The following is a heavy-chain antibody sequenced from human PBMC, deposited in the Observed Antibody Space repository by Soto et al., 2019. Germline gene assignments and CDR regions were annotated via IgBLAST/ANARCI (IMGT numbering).Heavy chain of an antibody. CDR1: GYTFTSYY. J-gene: IGHJ6*02. CDR3: ARDRKYYYDSSGYLLYGMDV. V-gene: IGHV1-46*01. CDR2: INPSGGST. D-gene: IGHD3-22*01. Sequence: ASVKVSFKASGYTFTSYYMHWLRQAPGQGLEWMGIINPSGGSTSYAQKFQGRVTMTRDTSTSTVYMELSSLRSEDTAVYYCARDRKYYYDSSGYLLYGMDVWGQGTTVTVSS.